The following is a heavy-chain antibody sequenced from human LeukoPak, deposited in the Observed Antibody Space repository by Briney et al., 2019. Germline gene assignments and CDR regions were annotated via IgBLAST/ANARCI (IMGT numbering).Heavy chain of an antibody. CDR3: ARPGADTAMDLTPYYGMDV. V-gene: IGHV1-18*01. J-gene: IGHJ6*02. Sequence: ASVKVSCKASGYTFTSYGISWVRQAPGQGLEWMGWISAYSGNTNYVQKLQGRVTMTTDTSTSTAYMELRSLRSDDTAVYYCARPGADTAMDLTPYYGMDVCGQGTTVTVSS. CDR2: ISAYSGNT. CDR1: GYTFTSYG. D-gene: IGHD5-18*01.